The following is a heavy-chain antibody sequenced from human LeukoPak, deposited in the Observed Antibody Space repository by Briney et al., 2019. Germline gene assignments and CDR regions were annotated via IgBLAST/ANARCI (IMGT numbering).Heavy chain of an antibody. CDR1: GYTFTSYY. Sequence: GASVKVSCKASGYTFTSYYMHWVRQAPGQGLEWMGIINPSGGSTSYAQKFQGRVTMTRDTSTSTVYMELSSLRSEDTAVYYCAREFAVVVTASSYGMDVWGQGTTVTVSS. D-gene: IGHD2-21*02. J-gene: IGHJ6*02. V-gene: IGHV1-46*01. CDR3: AREFAVVVTASSYGMDV. CDR2: INPSGGST.